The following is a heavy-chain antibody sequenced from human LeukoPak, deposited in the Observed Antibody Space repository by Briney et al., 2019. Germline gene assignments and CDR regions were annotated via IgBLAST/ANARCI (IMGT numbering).Heavy chain of an antibody. J-gene: IGHJ6*03. V-gene: IGHV3-20*04. CDR2: INWNGGNT. CDR1: GFTFDDYG. D-gene: IGHD2-15*01. CDR3: ARSWVGGSPYYYYYMDV. Sequence: GGYLRLSCAASGFTFDDYGMSWVRQAPGKGLEWVSGINWNGGNTGYADSVKGRFTISRDNAKNSLYLQMNSLRAEDTALYYCARSWVGGSPYYYYYMDVWGKGTTVTVSS.